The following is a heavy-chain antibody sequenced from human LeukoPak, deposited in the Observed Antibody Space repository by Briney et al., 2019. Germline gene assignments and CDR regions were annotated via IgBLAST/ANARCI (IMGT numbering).Heavy chain of an antibody. CDR3: ARATLYSGYDTGDY. D-gene: IGHD5-12*01. CDR1: GYTFTSYG. Sequence: ASVKVSCKASGYTFTSYGISWVRQATGQGLEWMGWMNPNSGNTGYAQKFQGRVTMTRNTSISTAYMELSSLRSEDTAVYYCARATLYSGYDTGDYWGQGTLVTVSS. CDR2: MNPNSGNT. J-gene: IGHJ4*02. V-gene: IGHV1-8*02.